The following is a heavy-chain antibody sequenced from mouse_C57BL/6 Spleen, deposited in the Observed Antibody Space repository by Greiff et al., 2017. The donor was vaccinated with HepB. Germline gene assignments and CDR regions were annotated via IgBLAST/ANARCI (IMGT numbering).Heavy chain of an antibody. Sequence: VQLQQSGPELVKPGASVKISCQASGYTFTDYYMNWVKQSHGKSLEWIGDINPNNGGTSYNQKFKGKATLTVDKSASTAYMELRSLTSEDSAVYYCAFYGDDESYARDYWGQGTSVTVSS. D-gene: IGHD2-2*01. V-gene: IGHV1-26*01. CDR3: AFYGDDESYARDY. CDR1: GYTFTDYY. CDR2: INPNNGGT. J-gene: IGHJ4*01.